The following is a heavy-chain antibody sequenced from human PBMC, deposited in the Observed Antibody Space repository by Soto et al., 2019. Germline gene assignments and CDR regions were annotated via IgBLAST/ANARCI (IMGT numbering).Heavy chain of an antibody. Sequence: QLQLQESGPGLVKPSETLSLTCTVSGGSISSSSYYWGWIRQPPGKGLEWIGSIYFSESTYYNPSLEVRVTISVDTSNNQFSLMLSSVTAADTAVYYCARLPKSPAYYYYGMDVWGQGTTVTVSS. CDR1: GGSISSSSYY. CDR2: IYFSEST. CDR3: ARLPKSPAYYYYGMDV. J-gene: IGHJ6*02. V-gene: IGHV4-39*01.